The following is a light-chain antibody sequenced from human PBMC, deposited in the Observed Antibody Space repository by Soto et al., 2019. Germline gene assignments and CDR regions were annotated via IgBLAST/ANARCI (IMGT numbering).Light chain of an antibody. Sequence: QSVLTQPPSVSEDPGQKVTLPCSGSSSNVGNNYVSWYQQLPGTAHKHLIYDNNKRPSGIPDRFSGSKSATSATLDITALQTGDEADYYCGAWDSSLMGVVFGGGTKVTVL. CDR3: GAWDSSLMGVV. CDR1: SSNVGNNY. J-gene: IGLJ2*01. V-gene: IGLV1-51*01. CDR2: DNN.